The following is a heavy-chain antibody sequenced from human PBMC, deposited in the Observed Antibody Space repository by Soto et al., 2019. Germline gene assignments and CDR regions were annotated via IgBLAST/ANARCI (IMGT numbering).Heavy chain of an antibody. V-gene: IGHV4-59*01. CDR3: ARQTGYSSYFDY. Sequence: SETLALTCTVSGGSISSYYWSWIRQPPGKGLEWIGYIYYSGSTNYNPSLKSRVTISVDTSKNQFSLKLSSVTAADTAVYYCARQTGYSSYFDYWGQGTLVTGSS. D-gene: IGHD2-15*01. CDR2: IYYSGST. J-gene: IGHJ4*02. CDR1: GGSISSYY.